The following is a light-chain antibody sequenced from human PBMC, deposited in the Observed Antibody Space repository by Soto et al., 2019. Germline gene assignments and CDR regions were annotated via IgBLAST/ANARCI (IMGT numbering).Light chain of an antibody. CDR1: QSVGSAY. CDR3: QQYGSSRWT. J-gene: IGKJ1*01. CDR2: GAS. V-gene: IGKV3-20*01. Sequence: EIVLTRSPGTLSLSPGERATLSCRASQSVGSAYLAWYQHKPGQAPRLLIYGASSRATGIPDRISGSGSGTDFTLTISRLEPEDFAVYYCQQYGSSRWTFGQGTKVEAK.